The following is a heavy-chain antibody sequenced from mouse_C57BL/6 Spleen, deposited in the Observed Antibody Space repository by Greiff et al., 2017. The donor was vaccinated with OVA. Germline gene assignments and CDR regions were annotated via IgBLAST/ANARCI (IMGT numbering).Heavy chain of an antibody. CDR3: ARGPLYYFDY. CDR1: GYSITSGYD. J-gene: IGHJ2*01. Sequence: EVQLVESGPGMVKPSQSLSLTCTVTGYSITSGYDWHWIRHFPGNKLEWMGYISYSGSTNYNPSLKSRITITHDTSKNHFFLKLNSVTTEDTATYYCARGPLYYFDYWGQGTTLTVSS. V-gene: IGHV3-1*01. CDR2: ISYSGST.